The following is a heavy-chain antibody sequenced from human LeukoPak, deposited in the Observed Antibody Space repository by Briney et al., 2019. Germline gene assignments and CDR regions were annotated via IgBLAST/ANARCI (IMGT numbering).Heavy chain of an antibody. CDR1: GFTFSSYS. V-gene: IGHV3-21*01. CDR3: ARGPDILTGAEFNY. Sequence: GGSLRLSCAASGFTFSSYSMNWVRQAPGKGLEWVSSISSSSSYIYYADSVKGRFTISRDNAKNSLYLQMNGLRAEDTAVCYCARGPDILTGAEFNYWGQGTLVTVSS. D-gene: IGHD3-9*01. J-gene: IGHJ4*02. CDR2: ISSSSSYI.